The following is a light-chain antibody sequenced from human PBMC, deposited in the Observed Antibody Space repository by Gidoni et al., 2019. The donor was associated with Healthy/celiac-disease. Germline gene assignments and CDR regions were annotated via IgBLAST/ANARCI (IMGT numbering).Light chain of an antibody. CDR3: QQRKA. CDR2: GAS. CDR1: QSVSSSY. V-gene: IGKV3-20*01. Sequence: DIVLTQSPGTLSLSPGERATLSCRASQSVSSSYLAWYQQKPGQAPRLLIYGASSRATGIPDRFSGSGSGTDVTLTISRLEPEDFAVYYCQQRKAFGQGTKVEIK. J-gene: IGKJ1*01.